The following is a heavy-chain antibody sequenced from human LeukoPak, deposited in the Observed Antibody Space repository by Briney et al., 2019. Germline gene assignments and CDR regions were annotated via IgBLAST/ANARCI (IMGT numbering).Heavy chain of an antibody. J-gene: IGHJ4*02. D-gene: IGHD2-21*01. CDR3: ARDPNSAL. CDR1: GGSISGYY. Sequence: SETLSLTCTVSGGSISGYYWSWIRQPAGKGLEWIGLIYTSGSTNYNYNPSLQSRVPMSVDTSKNHYSLDLSSVAGADTAVYYCARDPNSALWGQGTLVTVSS. CDR2: IYTSGST. V-gene: IGHV4-4*07.